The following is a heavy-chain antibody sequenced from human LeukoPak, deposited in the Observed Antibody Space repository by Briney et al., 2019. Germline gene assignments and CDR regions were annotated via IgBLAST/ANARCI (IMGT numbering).Heavy chain of an antibody. D-gene: IGHD4-17*01. J-gene: IGHJ4*02. Sequence: ASVKVSCTASGYTFTSYGISWVRQAPGQGLEWMGWISAYNGNTNYAQKLQGRVTMTTDTSTSTAYMELRSLRSDDTAVYYCARVNFGLDGYGDYVFDYCGQGTLVTVSS. V-gene: IGHV1-18*01. CDR2: ISAYNGNT. CDR1: GYTFTSYG. CDR3: ARVNFGLDGYGDYVFDY.